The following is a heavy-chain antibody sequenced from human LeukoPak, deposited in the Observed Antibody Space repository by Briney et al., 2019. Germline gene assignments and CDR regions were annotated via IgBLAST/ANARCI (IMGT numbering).Heavy chain of an antibody. V-gene: IGHV3-48*03. D-gene: IGHD2-8*01. Sequence: PGGSLRLSCAASVFTFNSDEMNWVRQAPGKGLELFSYISSSGTTIYYADSGKGRFAISRDNSKKTLYLQMNSLRAEDMAVYYCAKDLYCTNGVCYGPAGPLSPDYYYYYYMDVWGKGTTVTVSS. J-gene: IGHJ6*03. CDR2: ISSSGTTI. CDR3: AKDLYCTNGVCYGPAGPLSPDYYYYYYMDV. CDR1: VFTFNSDE.